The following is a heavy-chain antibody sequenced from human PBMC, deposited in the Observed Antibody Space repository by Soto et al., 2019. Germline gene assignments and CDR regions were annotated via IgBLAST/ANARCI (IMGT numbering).Heavy chain of an antibody. Sequence: QVQLVESGGGVVQPGRSLRLSCAASGFSFSSCAMHWVRQAPGKGLEWVAVISHDGSNKYYADSVKGRFTISRDNSINTLYLQMTSLRGDDTAVYYCARVSIAVAGIAYYFDYWGQGTLGTVSS. D-gene: IGHD6-19*01. CDR3: ARVSIAVAGIAYYFDY. J-gene: IGHJ4*02. CDR2: ISHDGSNK. V-gene: IGHV3-30-3*01. CDR1: GFSFSSCA.